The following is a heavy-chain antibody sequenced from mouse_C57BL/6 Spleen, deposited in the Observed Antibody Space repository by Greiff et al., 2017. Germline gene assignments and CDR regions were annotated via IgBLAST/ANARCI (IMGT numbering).Heavy chain of an antibody. Sequence: VQLQQSGPVLVKPGASVKMSCKASGYTFTDYYMNWVKQSHGKSLEWIGVINPYNGGTSYNQKFKGKDTLTVDKSSSTAYMELNGLTSEDSAVYYCARGDWFAYWGQGTLVTVSA. J-gene: IGHJ3*01. CDR2: INPYNGGT. CDR3: ARGDWFAY. V-gene: IGHV1-19*01. CDR1: GYTFTDYY.